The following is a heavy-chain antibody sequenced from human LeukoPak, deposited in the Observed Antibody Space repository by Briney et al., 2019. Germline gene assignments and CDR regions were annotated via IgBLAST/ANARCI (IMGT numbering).Heavy chain of an antibody. CDR2: ISASGGST. V-gene: IGHV3-23*01. D-gene: IGHD3-10*01. CDR3: ARDLQHYYGSGSYFDY. J-gene: IGHJ4*02. Sequence: GGSLRLSCAASGFTFSSYAMSWVRQAPGKGLEWVSGISASGGSTYYADFVKGRFTISRDNSKNTLYLQMNSLRAEDTAVYYCARDLQHYYGSGSYFDYWGQGTLVTVSS. CDR1: GFTFSSYA.